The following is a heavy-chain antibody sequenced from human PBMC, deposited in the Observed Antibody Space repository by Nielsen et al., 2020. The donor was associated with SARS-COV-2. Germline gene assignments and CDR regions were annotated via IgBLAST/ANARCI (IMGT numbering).Heavy chain of an antibody. CDR1: GYTFTAYA. CDR2: INSDSGNT. Sequence: ASVKVSCKASGYTFTAYAIHWVRQYPGQRLEWMGWINSDSGNTKYSQKFRGRVTITRDTSASTAYMELSGLSSEDTAVYYCARSRGCSATSCFFDYWGQGALVTVSS. J-gene: IGHJ4*02. D-gene: IGHD2-2*01. V-gene: IGHV1-3*04. CDR3: ARSRGCSATSCFFDY.